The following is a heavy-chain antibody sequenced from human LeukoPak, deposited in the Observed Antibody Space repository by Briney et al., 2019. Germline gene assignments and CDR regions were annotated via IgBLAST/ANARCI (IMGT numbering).Heavy chain of an antibody. D-gene: IGHD2-2*01. CDR2: INWSGGST. Sequence: GGSLRLSCTASGFAFDEHGMSWVRQVPGKGLEWVSGINWSGGSTGYADPLRGRFTISRDNAKNSLYLQMDSLRAEDTALYYCARAPITSPFYFDYWAREPWSPSPQ. V-gene: IGHV3-20*04. J-gene: IGHJ4*02. CDR1: GFAFDEHG. CDR3: ARAPITSPFYFDY.